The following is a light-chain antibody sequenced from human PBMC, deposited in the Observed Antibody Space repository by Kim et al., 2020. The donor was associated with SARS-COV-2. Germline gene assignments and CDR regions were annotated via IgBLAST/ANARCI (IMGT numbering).Light chain of an antibody. CDR3: QQSYSTLFT. CDR1: QSISSY. V-gene: IGKV1-39*01. J-gene: IGKJ3*01. CDR2: AAS. Sequence: ASVGDRVTITCRASQSISSYLNWYQQKPGKAPKLLIYAASSLQSGVPSRFSGSGSGTDFTLTISSLQPEDFATYYCQQSYSTLFTFGPGTKVYIK.